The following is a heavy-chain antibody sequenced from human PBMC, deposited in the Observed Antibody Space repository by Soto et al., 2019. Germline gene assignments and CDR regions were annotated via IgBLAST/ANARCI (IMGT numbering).Heavy chain of an antibody. CDR2: IIPILGIA. CDR1: GGTFSSYA. Sequence: ASVKVSCKASGGTFSSYAISWVRQAPGQGLEWMGGIIPILGIANYAQKFQGRVTITADKSTSTAYMELSSLRSEDTAVYYCASGFGGYYESSGYLSSFDYWGQGTLVTVSS. CDR3: ASGFGGYYESSGYLSSFDY. D-gene: IGHD3-22*01. V-gene: IGHV1-69*10. J-gene: IGHJ4*02.